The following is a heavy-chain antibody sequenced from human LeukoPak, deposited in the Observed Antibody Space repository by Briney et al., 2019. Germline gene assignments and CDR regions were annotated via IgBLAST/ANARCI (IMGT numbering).Heavy chain of an antibody. J-gene: IGHJ4*02. CDR1: GGSISSSSYY. Sequence: SETLSLTCTVSGGSISSSSYYWGWIRQPPGKGLEWIGSIYYSGGTYYNPSLKSRVTISVDTSKNQFSLKLSSVTAADTAVYYCARSTVTHFEGGQGTLVTVSS. CDR2: IYYSGGT. V-gene: IGHV4-39*01. D-gene: IGHD4-17*01. CDR3: ARSTVTHFE.